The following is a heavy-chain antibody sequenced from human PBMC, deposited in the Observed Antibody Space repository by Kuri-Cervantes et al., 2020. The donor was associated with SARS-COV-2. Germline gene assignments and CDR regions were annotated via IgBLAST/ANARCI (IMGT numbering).Heavy chain of an antibody. CDR1: GFTFSSYA. J-gene: IGHJ4*02. D-gene: IGHD5-18*01. Sequence: GGSLRLSCTASGFTFSSYAMHWVRQAPGKGLEWVAFIRYDGSNKYYADSVKGRVTISRDNSKNSLYLQMNSLRAEDTAVYYCANDGGDTVLLFDYWGQGTLVTDSS. CDR3: ANDGGDTVLLFDY. V-gene: IGHV3-30*02. CDR2: IRYDGSNK.